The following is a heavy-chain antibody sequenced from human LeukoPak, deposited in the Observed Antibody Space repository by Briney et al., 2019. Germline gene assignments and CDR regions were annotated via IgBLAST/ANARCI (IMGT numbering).Heavy chain of an antibody. Sequence: GASVKVSCKASGGTFSSYAISWVRQAPGQGLEWMGWISAYNGNTNYAQKLQGRVTMTTDTSTSTAYMELRSLRSDDTAVYYCARDARITMVRGVTRSGGFDPWGQGTLVTVSS. V-gene: IGHV1-18*01. CDR1: GGTFSSYA. CDR2: ISAYNGNT. D-gene: IGHD3-10*01. CDR3: ARDARITMVRGVTRSGGFDP. J-gene: IGHJ5*02.